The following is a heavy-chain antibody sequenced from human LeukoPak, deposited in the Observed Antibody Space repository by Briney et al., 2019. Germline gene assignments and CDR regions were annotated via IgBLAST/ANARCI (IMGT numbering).Heavy chain of an antibody. CDR2: IFYIGSA. J-gene: IGHJ4*02. CDR1: GVSICSGGY. CDR3: ARHGSYSLAF. V-gene: IGHV4-4*02. Sequence: PSETLSLTCAVSGVSICSGGYWSWVRQPPGKGLEWIGQIFYIGSAHYNPSFESRVIMSIDNSRNQLSLRFNSVTAADTAVYYCARHGSYSLAFWGQGALVTVSS. D-gene: IGHD2-15*01.